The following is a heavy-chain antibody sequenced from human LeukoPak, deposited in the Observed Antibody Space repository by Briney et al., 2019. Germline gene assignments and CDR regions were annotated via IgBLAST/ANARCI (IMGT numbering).Heavy chain of an antibody. CDR1: GGSISDYY. D-gene: IGHD3-10*01. CDR2: IYTTGST. V-gene: IGHV4-4*07. Sequence: SETLSLTCTVSGGSISDYYWSWIRQPAGKGLEWIGRIYTTGSTDYNPSLKSRVTMSVDTSKNQFSLKLSSVTAADTAVYYCARDMDLNWFDPWGQGTLVTVSS. J-gene: IGHJ5*02. CDR3: ARDMDLNWFDP.